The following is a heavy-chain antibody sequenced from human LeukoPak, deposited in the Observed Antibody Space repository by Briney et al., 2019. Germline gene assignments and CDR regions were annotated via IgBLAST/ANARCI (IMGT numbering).Heavy chain of an antibody. CDR1: GYTFTGYY. Sequence: GASVKVSRKASGYTFTGYYMHWVRQSPGQGLEGMGWINPNSGGTNYAQKFQGRVTMTRDTSISTAYMELSRLRSDDTAVYYCARDTISKRVVPAAQLNWFDPWGQGTLVTVSS. D-gene: IGHD2-2*01. J-gene: IGHJ5*02. CDR2: INPNSGGT. V-gene: IGHV1-2*02. CDR3: ARDTISKRVVPAAQLNWFDP.